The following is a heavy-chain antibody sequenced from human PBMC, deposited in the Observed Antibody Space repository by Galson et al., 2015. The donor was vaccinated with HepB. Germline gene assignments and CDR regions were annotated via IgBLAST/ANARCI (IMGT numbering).Heavy chain of an antibody. CDR1: GFTFSSYG. D-gene: IGHD3-10*01. CDR3: AKEPPLGSGSFDY. CDR2: IWYDGSNK. V-gene: IGHV3-33*06. J-gene: IGHJ4*02. Sequence: SLRLSCAASGFTFSSYGMHWVRQAPGKGLEWVAVIWYDGSNKYYADSVKGRFTISRDNSKNTLYLQMNSLRAEDTAVYYCAKEPPLGSGSFDYWGQGTLVTVSS.